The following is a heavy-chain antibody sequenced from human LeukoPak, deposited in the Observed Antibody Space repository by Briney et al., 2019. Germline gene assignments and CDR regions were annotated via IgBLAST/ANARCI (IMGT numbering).Heavy chain of an antibody. Sequence: ASVTASCKVSGHTLTELSLHWVRQPPGKGLEWMGGLDPEAGEMVYSHKFQGRVTITEDTSTDIAYMEISSLRSEDTAVYYGATGRTWWYLLNYWGQGTLVTVSS. CDR2: LDPEAGEM. J-gene: IGHJ4*02. V-gene: IGHV1-24*01. CDR3: ATGRTWWYLLNY. CDR1: GHTLTELS. D-gene: IGHD2-15*01.